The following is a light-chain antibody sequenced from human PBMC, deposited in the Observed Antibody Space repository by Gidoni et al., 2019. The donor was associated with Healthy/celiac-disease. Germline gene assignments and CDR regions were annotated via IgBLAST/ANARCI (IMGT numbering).Light chain of an antibody. V-gene: IGKV4-1*01. CDR1: QSVLYSYNNKNY. J-gene: IGKJ5*01. CDR3: QQYYSTPSIT. Sequence: IVIPETPATLPVSAGPSATINFKSSQSVLYSYNNKNYLAWYQQKPGQPPTLLIYWASTRESGVPDRFSGSGSGTDFTLTISSLQAEDVAVYYCQQYYSTPSITVGQGTRLEIK. CDR2: WAS.